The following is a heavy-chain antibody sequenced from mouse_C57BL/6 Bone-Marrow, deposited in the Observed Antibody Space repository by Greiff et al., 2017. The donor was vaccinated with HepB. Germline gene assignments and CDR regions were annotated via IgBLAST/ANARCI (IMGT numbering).Heavy chain of an antibody. CDR3: ARPDYYGSKWFAY. D-gene: IGHD1-1*01. V-gene: IGHV5-6*01. J-gene: IGHJ3*01. CDR2: ISSGGSYT. CDR1: GFTFSSYG. Sequence: EVQVVESGGDLVKPGGSLKLSCAASGFTFSSYGMSWVRQTPDKRLEWVATISSGGSYTYYPDSVKGRFTISRDNAKNTLYLQMSSLKSEDTAMYYCARPDYYGSKWFAYWGQGTLVTVSA.